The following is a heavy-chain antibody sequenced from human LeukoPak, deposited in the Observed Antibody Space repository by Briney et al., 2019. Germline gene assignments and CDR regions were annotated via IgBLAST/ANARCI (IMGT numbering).Heavy chain of an antibody. CDR2: INPNSGGT. CDR3: ARARVPADYYDYYYMDV. V-gene: IGHV1-2*02. D-gene: IGHD4/OR15-4a*01. Sequence: GASVKVSCKASGYTFTGYYMHWVRQAPGQGLEWMGWINPNSGGTNYAQKFQGRVTMTRDTSISTAYMELSRLRSDDTAVYYCARARVPADYYDYYYMDVWGKGTTVTVSS. CDR1: GYTFTGYY. J-gene: IGHJ6*03.